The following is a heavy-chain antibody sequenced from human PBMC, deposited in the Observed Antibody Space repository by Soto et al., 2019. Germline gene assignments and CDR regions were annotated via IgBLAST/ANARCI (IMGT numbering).Heavy chain of an antibody. J-gene: IGHJ5*02. V-gene: IGHV4-59*01. CDR3: ARTTYGDYVWFDP. D-gene: IGHD4-17*01. CDR1: GGSISSYY. CDR2: IYYSGST. Sequence: QVQLQESGPGLVKPSETLSPTCTVSGGSISSYYWSWIRQPPGKGLEWIGYIYYSGSTNYNPSLKSRVTISVDTSKNQFSLKLSSVTAADTAVYYCARTTYGDYVWFDPWGQGTLVTVSS.